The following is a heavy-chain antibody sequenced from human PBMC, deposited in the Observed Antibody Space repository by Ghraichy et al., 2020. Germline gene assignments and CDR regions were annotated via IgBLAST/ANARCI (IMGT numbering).Heavy chain of an antibody. D-gene: IGHD6-6*01. CDR2: INHSGST. J-gene: IGHJ4*02. CDR3: ARAKAARLGIFDY. CDR1: GGSFSGYY. Sequence: SETLSLTCAVYGGSFSGYYWSWIRQPPGKGLEWIGEINHSGSTNYNPSLKSRVTISVDTSKNQFSLKLSSVTAADTAVYYCARAKAARLGIFDYWGQGTLVTVSS. V-gene: IGHV4-34*01.